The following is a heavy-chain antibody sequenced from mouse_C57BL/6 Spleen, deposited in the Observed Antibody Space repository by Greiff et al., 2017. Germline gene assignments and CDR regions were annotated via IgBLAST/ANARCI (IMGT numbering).Heavy chain of an antibody. V-gene: IGHV1-75*01. J-gene: IGHJ1*03. CDR2: IFPGSGST. CDR3: ARRDYGSSPNWYFDV. Sequence: QVQLQQSGPELVKPGASVKISCKASGYTFTDYYINWVKQRPGQGLEWIGWIFPGSGSTYYNEKFKGKATLTVDKSSITAYMLLSSLSSEDTAVYFCARRDYGSSPNWYFDVWGTGTTVTVSS. CDR1: GYTFTDYY. D-gene: IGHD1-1*01.